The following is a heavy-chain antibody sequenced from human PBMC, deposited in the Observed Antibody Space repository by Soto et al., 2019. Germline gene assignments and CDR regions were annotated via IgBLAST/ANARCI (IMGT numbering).Heavy chain of an antibody. D-gene: IGHD3-10*01. V-gene: IGHV5-51*01. CDR3: ARRGPGSGSYSVDY. CDR2: IYPGDSDT. CDR1: GDSFTRYW. Sequence: GESLKISCKCSGDSFTRYWIGWVRQMPGKGLEWMGIIYPGDSDTRYSPSFQGQVTISADKSISTAYLQWSGLKASDTAMYYCARRGPGSGSYSVDYWGQGTLVTVSS. J-gene: IGHJ4*02.